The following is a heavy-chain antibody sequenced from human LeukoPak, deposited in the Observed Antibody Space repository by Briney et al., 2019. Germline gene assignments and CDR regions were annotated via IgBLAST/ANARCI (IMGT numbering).Heavy chain of an antibody. D-gene: IGHD3-10*01. J-gene: IGHJ4*02. CDR2: ISSGSSYI. CDR1: GFTFSTYT. V-gene: IGHV3-21*01. Sequence: GGSLRLSCAASGFTFSTYTMNWVRQAPGKGLEWVSVISSGSSYIYFADSVKGRPTISRDNAKNSLFLQMNSLRAEDTAVYYCARDAGGSFDYWGQGTLVTVSS. CDR3: ARDAGGSFDY.